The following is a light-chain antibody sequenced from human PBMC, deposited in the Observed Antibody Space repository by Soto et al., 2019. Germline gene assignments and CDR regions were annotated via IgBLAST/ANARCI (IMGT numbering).Light chain of an antibody. CDR1: SSNIGAGYD. CDR3: QSYDSSLGGHVV. V-gene: IGLV1-40*01. CDR2: SNT. Sequence: QPVLTQPPSVSGAPGQRVTISCTGSSSNIGAGYDVHWYQQLPGTAPKLVIYSNTNRPSGVPDRLSGSKSATSASLAITGLQAEDEADYYCQSYDSSLGGHVVFGGGTKLTVL. J-gene: IGLJ2*01.